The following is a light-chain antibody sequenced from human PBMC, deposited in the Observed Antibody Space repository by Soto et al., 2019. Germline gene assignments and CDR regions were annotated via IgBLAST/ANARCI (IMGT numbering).Light chain of an antibody. CDR2: DVS. J-gene: IGLJ3*02. CDR1: SSDVGGYNY. V-gene: IGLV2-14*01. Sequence: QSVLTQPASVSGSPGQSITISCTGTSSDVGGYNYVSWYQQHPGKAPKLMIYDVSKRPSGVSNRFSGSKSGNTASLTISGLQAEDAADYYCSSYTSSSTPWVFGGGTKLTVL. CDR3: SSYTSSSTPWV.